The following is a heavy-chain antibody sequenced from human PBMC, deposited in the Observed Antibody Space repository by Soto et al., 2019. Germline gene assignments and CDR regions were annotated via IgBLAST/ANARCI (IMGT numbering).Heavy chain of an antibody. D-gene: IGHD1-26*01. CDR2: IIFDGSNK. J-gene: IGHJ4*02. V-gene: IGHV3-30*14. CDR3: GGSSRRFDY. CDR1: GFTFSNYA. Sequence: PGGSLRLSCAASGFTFSNYALHWVRQAPGKGLEWVSLIIFDGSNKYYADSVKGRFTISRDNSKNTLYLQMSSLRAEDTAVYYCGGSSRRFDYWGQGTLVTVSS.